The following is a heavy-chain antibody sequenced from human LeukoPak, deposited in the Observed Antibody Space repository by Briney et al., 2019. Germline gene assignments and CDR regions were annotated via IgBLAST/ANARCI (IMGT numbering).Heavy chain of an antibody. CDR2: IKPDGNKK. CDR3: ASGNSFDY. J-gene: IGHJ4*02. V-gene: IGHV3-7*01. CDR1: GFTFGISW. Sequence: GGSLRLSCAASGFTFGISWMSWVRQAPGKGLEFVANIKPDGNKKYYVDSVKGRFTISRDNAKNSLFLQMNSLRADDTAVYFCASGNSFDYWGQGTLVTVSS.